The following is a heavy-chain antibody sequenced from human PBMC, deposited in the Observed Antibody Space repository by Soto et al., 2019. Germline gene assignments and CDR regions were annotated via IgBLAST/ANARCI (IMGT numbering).Heavy chain of an antibody. CDR2: INHSGST. Sequence: LPPSETLSLTCAVYGGSFSGYYWSWIRQPPGKGLEWIGEINHSGSTNYNPSLKSRVTISVDTSKNQFSLKLSSVTAADTAVYYCARRVRCGFRRYCSGVSGMDVWGQGTTVT. J-gene: IGHJ6*02. CDR3: ARRVRCGFRRYCSGVSGMDV. V-gene: IGHV4-34*01. D-gene: IGHD2-15*01. CDR1: GGSFSGYY.